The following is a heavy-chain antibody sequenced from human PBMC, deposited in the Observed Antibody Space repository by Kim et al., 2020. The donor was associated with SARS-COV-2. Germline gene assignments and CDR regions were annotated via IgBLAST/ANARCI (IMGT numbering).Heavy chain of an antibody. J-gene: IGHJ4*02. V-gene: IGHV4-4*07. D-gene: IGHD1-7*01. CDR3: ARDLTGTTGFEY. Sequence: NYNPSLKSRVTMSVDTSKNQFSLKLSSVTAADTAVYYCARDLTGTTGFEYWGQGTPVTVSS.